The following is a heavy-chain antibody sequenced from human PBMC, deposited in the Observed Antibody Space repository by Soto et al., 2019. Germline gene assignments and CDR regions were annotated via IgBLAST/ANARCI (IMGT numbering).Heavy chain of an antibody. CDR2: IYYSGST. Sequence: QVQLQESGPGLVKPSQTLSLTCTVSGASMSIGGYYWTWIRQSPGKGLEWIGYIYYSGSTYYNPSLESRVAISLDTSRSQFSLTLHSVTAADTAIYYCARDRHNNFFDPWGQGTLVTVSS. V-gene: IGHV4-31*03. CDR1: GASMSIGGYY. J-gene: IGHJ5*02. D-gene: IGHD6-6*01. CDR3: ARDRHNNFFDP.